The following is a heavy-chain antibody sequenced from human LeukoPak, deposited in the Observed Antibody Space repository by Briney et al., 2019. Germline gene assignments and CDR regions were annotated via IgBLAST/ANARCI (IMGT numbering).Heavy chain of an antibody. CDR2: IIPIFGTA. CDR3: ARQSIAAAGDIDY. Sequence: SVKVSCKASGGTFSSYAISWVRQAPGQGLEWMGGIIPIFGTANYAQKFQGRVTITADKSTSTAYMELSSLRSEDTAVHYCARQSIAAAGDIDYWGQGTLVTVSS. J-gene: IGHJ4*02. CDR1: GGTFSSYA. V-gene: IGHV1-69*06. D-gene: IGHD6-13*01.